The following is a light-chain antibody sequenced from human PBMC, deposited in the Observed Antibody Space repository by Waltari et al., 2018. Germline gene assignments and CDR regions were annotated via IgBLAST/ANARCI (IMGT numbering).Light chain of an antibody. CDR2: GAS. J-gene: IGKJ4*01. CDR3: QQYNRWPPLT. Sequence: EVVMTQSPAALSVSPGERVTISCKASQNIDNNLAWYQQKPGQSPRLLIYGASTRATGVPARFSGSGSGTEFTLTISSLQSEDCAVFYCQQYNRWPPLTFGGGTKVEIK. CDR1: QNIDNN. V-gene: IGKV3-15*01.